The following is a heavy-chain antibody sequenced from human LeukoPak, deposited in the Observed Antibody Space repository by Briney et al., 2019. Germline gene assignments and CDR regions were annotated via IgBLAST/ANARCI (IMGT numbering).Heavy chain of an antibody. CDR3: TRVFGGYDVSDY. J-gene: IGHJ4*02. Sequence: PGGSLRLSCAASGFTFSSFWMSWVRQAPGKGLEWVANIKKDGSQTYYVDSVEGRFTISRDNAKNSLYLQMDSLRVDDTAVYYCTRVFGGYDVSDYWGQGTLVTVSS. V-gene: IGHV3-7*03. CDR1: GFTFSSFW. D-gene: IGHD3-3*01. CDR2: IKKDGSQT.